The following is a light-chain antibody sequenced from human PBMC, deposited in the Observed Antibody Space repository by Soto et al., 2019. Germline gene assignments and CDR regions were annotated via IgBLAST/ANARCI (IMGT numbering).Light chain of an antibody. V-gene: IGLV3-21*01. Sequence: SYELTQPPSVSVAPGKTASVACGGSNIGSKSVHWYQQKSGQAPVLVMYCDRPSGIPERFSGSNSGNTATLTISRVEAGDEADYYCQVWDISSGHVVFGGGTKLTVL. CDR1: NIGSKS. CDR2: C. J-gene: IGLJ3*02. CDR3: QVWDISSGHVV.